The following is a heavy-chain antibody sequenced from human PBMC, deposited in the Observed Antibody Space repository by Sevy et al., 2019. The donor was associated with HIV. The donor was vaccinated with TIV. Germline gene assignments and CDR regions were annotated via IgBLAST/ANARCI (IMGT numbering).Heavy chain of an antibody. CDR2: IKSETDGGTT. D-gene: IGHD5-12*01. CDR3: SMEDGYNYFDY. J-gene: IGHJ4*02. Sequence: GGSLRLSCAASGFTFSSYAMSWVRQAPGKGLEWVGRIKSETDGGTTDYAEPVKGRFSISRDDSKNTLYLQMNSLKIEDTAVYYCSMEDGYNYFDYWGQGALVTVSS. V-gene: IGHV3-15*01. CDR1: GFTFSSYA.